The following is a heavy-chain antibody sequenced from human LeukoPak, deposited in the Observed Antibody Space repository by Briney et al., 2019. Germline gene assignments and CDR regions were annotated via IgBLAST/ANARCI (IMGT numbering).Heavy chain of an antibody. CDR3: AGGRSSVLGY. J-gene: IGHJ4*02. CDR1: GVSISGISYY. Sequence: SETLSLTCSVSGVSISGISYYWGWIRQPPGKGLEWIGSIYYSGSTYYNPSLKSRVTISVDTSKNQFSLKLSSVTAADTSVYYCAGGRSSVLGYWGQGTLVTVSS. V-gene: IGHV4-39*01. CDR2: IYYSGST. D-gene: IGHD6-19*01.